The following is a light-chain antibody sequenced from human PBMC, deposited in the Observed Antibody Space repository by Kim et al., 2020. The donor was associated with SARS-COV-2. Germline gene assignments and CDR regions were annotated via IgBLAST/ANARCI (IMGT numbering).Light chain of an antibody. CDR2: DDD. V-gene: IGLV6-57*03. CDR1: SGTIAGNL. CDR3: QSYDSNNRVV. Sequence: KTITISSARTSGTIAGNLVTSFQQRPCSAPTTVIYDDDERASGVPVRFSGSIDKAPSSASLTISGLKPEDAADYYCQSYDSNNRVVFGGGTQLTVL. J-gene: IGLJ2*01.